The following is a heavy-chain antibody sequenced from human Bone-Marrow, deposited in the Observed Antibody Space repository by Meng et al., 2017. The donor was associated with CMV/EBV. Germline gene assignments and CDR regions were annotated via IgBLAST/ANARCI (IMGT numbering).Heavy chain of an antibody. Sequence: GEFLKISCAAAESSSSSYEINWVRQAPGKGLEWVSYISSSGNTIYDADSVKSRFTISRENAKNSLYLQMNSLRAEDTAVYYCGRDARSKFNYDFWIGYYRYYYYGMDVWGQGTTVTVSS. J-gene: IGHJ6*02. CDR3: GRDARSKFNYDFWIGYYRYYYYGMDV. D-gene: IGHD3-3*01. V-gene: IGHV3-48*03. CDR1: ESSSSSYE. CDR2: ISSSGNTI.